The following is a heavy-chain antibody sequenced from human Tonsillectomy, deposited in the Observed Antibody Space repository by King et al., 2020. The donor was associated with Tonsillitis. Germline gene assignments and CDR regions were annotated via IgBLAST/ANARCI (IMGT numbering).Heavy chain of an antibody. CDR3: VRDYYDSSGYYGGDS. CDR2: ISSSSSTI. CDR1: GFTFSNYN. J-gene: IGHJ4*02. Sequence: VQLVESGGGLVQPGGSLRLSCAASGFTFSNYNMNWVRQAPGKGLEWVSYISSSSSTIYYADSVKGRFTISRDNPKNSLYLQMSSLRDEDTAVYFCVRDYYDSSGYYGGDSWGQGTLVTVSA. V-gene: IGHV3-48*02. D-gene: IGHD3-22*01.